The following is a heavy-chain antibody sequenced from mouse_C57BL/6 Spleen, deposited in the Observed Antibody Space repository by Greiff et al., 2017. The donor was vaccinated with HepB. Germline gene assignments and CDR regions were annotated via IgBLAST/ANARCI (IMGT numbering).Heavy chain of an antibody. CDR1: GFTFSDYG. J-gene: IGHJ4*01. Sequence: DVQLVESGGGLVKPGGSLKLSCAASGFTFSDYGMHRVRQAPEKGLEWVAYISSGSSTIYYADTVKGRFTISRDNAKNTLFLQMTSLRSEDTAMYYCARDDYDDAMDYWGQGTSVTVSS. V-gene: IGHV5-17*01. CDR2: ISSGSSTI. D-gene: IGHD2-4*01. CDR3: ARDDYDDAMDY.